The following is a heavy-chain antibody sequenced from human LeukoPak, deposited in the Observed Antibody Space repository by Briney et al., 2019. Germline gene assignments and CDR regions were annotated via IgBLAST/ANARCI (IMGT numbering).Heavy chain of an antibody. Sequence: SETLSLTCTVSGGSISSSSYYWGWIRQPPGKGLEWIGSIYYSGSTYYNPSLKSRVTISVDTSKNQFSLKLSSVTAADTAVYYCARRGSILACYFDYWGQGTLVTVSS. CDR1: GGSISSSSYY. D-gene: IGHD2/OR15-2a*01. V-gene: IGHV4-39*01. CDR3: ARRGSILACYFDY. J-gene: IGHJ4*02. CDR2: IYYSGST.